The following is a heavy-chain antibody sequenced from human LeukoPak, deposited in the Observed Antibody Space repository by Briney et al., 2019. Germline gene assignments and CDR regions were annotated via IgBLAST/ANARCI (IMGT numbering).Heavy chain of an antibody. J-gene: IGHJ4*02. Sequence: GGSLRLSCAASGFTVSSYYMNWVRQAPGKELEWVSVIYTGGGRYYADSVRGRFTISRDTSKNMVFLQMNSLRIEDTAVYYCARGIDYWGRGTLVTVSS. CDR1: GFTVSSYY. CDR2: IYTGGGR. CDR3: ARGIDY. V-gene: IGHV3-53*01.